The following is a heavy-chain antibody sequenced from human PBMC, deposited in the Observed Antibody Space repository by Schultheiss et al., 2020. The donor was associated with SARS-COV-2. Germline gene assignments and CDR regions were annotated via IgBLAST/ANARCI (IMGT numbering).Heavy chain of an antibody. CDR1: GFTFSNYA. V-gene: IGHV3-23*01. CDR3: AKDRYCRGGTCLRYYFDN. CDR2: ISGGGGST. Sequence: GGSLRLSCAASGFTFSNYAMSWVRQAPGKGLEWVSTISGGGGSTYYANSVRGRFTISRDNSKNTLFFQMNSLRAEDTAVYYCAKDRYCRGGTCLRYYFDNWGQGGRVTVAS. D-gene: IGHD2-15*01. J-gene: IGHJ4*02.